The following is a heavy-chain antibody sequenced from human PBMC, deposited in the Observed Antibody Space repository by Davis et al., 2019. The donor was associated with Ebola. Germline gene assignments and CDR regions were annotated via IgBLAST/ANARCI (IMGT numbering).Heavy chain of an antibody. D-gene: IGHD5-12*01. J-gene: IGHJ3*02. CDR1: GYTFTTYY. CDR2: INPNDGRT. V-gene: IGHV1-46*03. CDR3: TTPGGKASGYDVFDI. Sequence: ASVKVSCTASGYTFTTYYMHWVRQAPGQGLEWMGMINPNDGRTIYAQKFQGRVTATRDTSTTTVYMHLSSLRSEDTAIYYCTTPGGKASGYDVFDIWGQGTMVTVSS.